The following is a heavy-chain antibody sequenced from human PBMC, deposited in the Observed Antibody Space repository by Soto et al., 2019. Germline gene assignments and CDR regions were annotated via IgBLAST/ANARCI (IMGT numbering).Heavy chain of an antibody. CDR1: GFVFTDYY. CDR2: INPSSGGA. D-gene: IGHD3-22*01. V-gene: IGHV1-2*02. CDR3: ATGEYYDSGGRFVY. J-gene: IGHJ4*02. Sequence: QVFLVQSEAAVRKPGASVRVSCKASGFVFTDYYMHWVRQAPGQGLEWVGWINPSSGGAKYAQKFQGRVSMTRDTAIDTIYLELNRLTSDDTAVYYCATGEYYDSGGRFVYGGQGTLVTVSS.